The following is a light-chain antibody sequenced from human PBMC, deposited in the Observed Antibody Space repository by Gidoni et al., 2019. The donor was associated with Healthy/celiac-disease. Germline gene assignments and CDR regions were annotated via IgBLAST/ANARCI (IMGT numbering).Light chain of an antibody. V-gene: IGKV3-11*01. CDR2: DAS. CDR1: QSVSSY. CDR3: QRRSNGRT. J-gene: IGKJ1*01. Sequence: EIVLTQSPATLSLSPGERATLSCRASQSVSSYLAWYQQKPGQAPRLLLYDASNRATGVPARFSGSGSGTDFTLTISSLEPEDFAVYYCQRRSNGRTFGQXTKVEIK.